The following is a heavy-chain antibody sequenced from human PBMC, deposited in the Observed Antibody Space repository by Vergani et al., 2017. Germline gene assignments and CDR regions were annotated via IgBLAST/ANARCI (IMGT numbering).Heavy chain of an antibody. J-gene: IGHJ4*02. CDR2: ISGSGGST. Sequence: EVQLLESGGGLVQPGGSLRLSCAASGFTFSSYAMSWVRQAPGKGLEWVSAISGSGGSTYYADSVKGRFTISRDNPKNTLYLQMNSLRAEDTAVYYCAKDPLTIFGVVPANGSDYWGQGTLVTVSS. D-gene: IGHD3-3*01. CDR1: GFTFSSYA. V-gene: IGHV3-23*01. CDR3: AKDPLTIFGVVPANGSDY.